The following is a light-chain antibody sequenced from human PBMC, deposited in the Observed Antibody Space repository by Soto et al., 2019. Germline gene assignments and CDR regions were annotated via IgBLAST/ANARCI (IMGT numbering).Light chain of an antibody. V-gene: IGKV4-1*01. CDR2: WAS. J-gene: IGKJ1*01. CDR3: QQYNSYSWT. CDR1: QSIFYSSNNNNY. Sequence: DIVMTQSPDSLAVSLCGRATINCKSSQSIFYSSNNNNYLAWYQQKPGQPPKLLIYWASTRESGVPDRFSGSGSGTDFTLTISSLQPDDFATYYCQQYNSYSWTFGQGTKVDIK.